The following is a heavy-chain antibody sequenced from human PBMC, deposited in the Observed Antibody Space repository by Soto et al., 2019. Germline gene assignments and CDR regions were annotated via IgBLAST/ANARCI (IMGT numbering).Heavy chain of an antibody. CDR2: IIPILGIA. D-gene: IGHD3-3*01. CDR3: ARDNDYDFWSGYNY. Sequence: QVQLVQSGAEVKKPGSSVKVSCKASGGTFSSYTISWVRQAPGQGLEWMGRIIPILGIANYAQKFQGRVTITADKSTSTDYMELSSLRSEDTAVYYCARDNDYDFWSGYNYWGQGTLVTVSS. CDR1: GGTFSSYT. J-gene: IGHJ4*02. V-gene: IGHV1-69*08.